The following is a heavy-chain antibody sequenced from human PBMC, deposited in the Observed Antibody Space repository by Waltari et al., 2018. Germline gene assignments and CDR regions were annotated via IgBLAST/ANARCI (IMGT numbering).Heavy chain of an antibody. V-gene: IGHV4-39*01. CDR1: DDSISSGDYY. CDR3: ARSLHIFRAAAGMFDY. D-gene: IGHD6-13*01. Sequence: LSLTCTVSDDSISSGDYYWGWIRQSPGKGPEWIGSVYYSGSTSYNTSLKRRVTISVDTSKKQFSLKLSSVTAADTAVYYCARSLHIFRAAAGMFDYWGQGTLVTVSS. CDR2: VYYSGST. J-gene: IGHJ4*02.